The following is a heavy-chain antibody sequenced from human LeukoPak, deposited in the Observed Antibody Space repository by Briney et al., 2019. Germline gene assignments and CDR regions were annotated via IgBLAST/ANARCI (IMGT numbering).Heavy chain of an antibody. D-gene: IGHD3-3*01. V-gene: IGHV3-30-3*01. CDR1: GFTFSSYA. J-gene: IGHJ6*02. CDR3: ARTIFGVDYYYYGMDV. Sequence: HPGGSLRLSCAASGFTFSSYAMHWVRQAPGKGLEWVAVTSYDGSNKYYADSVKGRFTISRDNSKNTLYLQMNSLRAEDTAVYYCARTIFGVDYYYYGMDVWGQGTTVTVSS. CDR2: TSYDGSNK.